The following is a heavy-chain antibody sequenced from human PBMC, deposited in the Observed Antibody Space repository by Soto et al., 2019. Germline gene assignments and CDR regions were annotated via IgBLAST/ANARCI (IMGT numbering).Heavy chain of an antibody. J-gene: IGHJ4*02. D-gene: IGHD6-13*01. CDR3: ARDRGVSSSWSTPVFDY. Sequence: QVQLVESGGGVVQPGRSLRLSCAASGFTFSSYGMHWVRQAPGKWLEWVAVIWYDGSNKYYADSVKGRFTISRDNSKNTLYLQMNSLRADDTAVYYCARDRGVSSSWSTPVFDYWGQGTLVTVSS. CDR1: GFTFSSYG. V-gene: IGHV3-33*01. CDR2: IWYDGSNK.